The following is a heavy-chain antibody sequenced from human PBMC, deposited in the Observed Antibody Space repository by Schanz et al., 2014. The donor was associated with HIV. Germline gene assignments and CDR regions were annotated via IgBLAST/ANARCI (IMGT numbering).Heavy chain of an antibody. D-gene: IGHD3-22*01. CDR3: AKPEYDSSGNSQTHFDY. CDR2: ISHNGNND. J-gene: IGHJ4*02. V-gene: IGHV3-30*18. Sequence: VQLLESGGGLVQPGGSLRLSCAASGFTFSTNDMHWVRQVPGKGLEWVAVISHNGNNDYYAESVNGRFTISRDNSKNTLSLQMTALRTEDTAIYYCAKPEYDSSGNSQTHFDYWGQGTLVSVSS. CDR1: GFTFSTND.